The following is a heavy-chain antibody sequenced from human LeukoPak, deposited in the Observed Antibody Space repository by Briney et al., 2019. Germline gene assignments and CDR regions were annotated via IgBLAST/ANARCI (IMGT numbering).Heavy chain of an antibody. CDR2: IKRDGSEK. CDR1: GFNFNSYW. J-gene: IGHJ3*02. V-gene: IGHV3-7*03. Sequence: GGSLRLSCAASGFNFNSYWMNWVRQAPGKGLEWVANIKRDGSEKCYVDSARGRFSSSRDNAKNSLYLQMNSLRAEDTAVYYCARDMRWGGLDAFDIWGQGTMVTVSS. D-gene: IGHD3/OR15-3a*01. CDR3: ARDMRWGGLDAFDI.